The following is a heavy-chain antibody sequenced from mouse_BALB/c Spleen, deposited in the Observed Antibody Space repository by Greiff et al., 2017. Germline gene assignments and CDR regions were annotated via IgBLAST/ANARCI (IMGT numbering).Heavy chain of an antibody. Sequence: EVQGVESGGGLVKPGGSLKLSCAASGFTFSSYAMSWVRQTPEKRLEWVASISSGGSTYYPDSVKGRFTISRDNARNILYLQMSSLRSEDTAMYYCARVYYGNHAMDYWGQGTSVTVSS. D-gene: IGHD2-1*01. J-gene: IGHJ4*01. V-gene: IGHV5-6-5*01. CDR3: ARVYYGNHAMDY. CDR2: ISSGGST. CDR1: GFTFSSYA.